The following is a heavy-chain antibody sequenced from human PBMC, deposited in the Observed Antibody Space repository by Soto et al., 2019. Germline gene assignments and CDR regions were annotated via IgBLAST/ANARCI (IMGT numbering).Heavy chain of an antibody. CDR3: AREVQVHTPAFVY. D-gene: IGHD3-10*01. V-gene: IGHV1-69*19. J-gene: IGHJ4*02. CDR2: ISPMFGAA. CDR1: GGTFTTYA. Sequence: QVQLVQSGAEMKKPGSSVKVSCQSSGGTFTTYAMNWGGRAPGQGPEWMGDISPMFGAANYAPKFQGRVTITADESTGTSYMQLSSLTSEDTALYFCAREVQVHTPAFVYWGQGTLVTVSS.